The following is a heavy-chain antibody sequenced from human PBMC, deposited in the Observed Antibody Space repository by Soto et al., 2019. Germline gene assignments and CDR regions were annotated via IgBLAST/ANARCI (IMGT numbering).Heavy chain of an antibody. CDR2: TYYRSRWYN. D-gene: IGHD3-16*01. J-gene: IGHJ5*02. Sequence: SQTLSLTCAISGDSVSNNRAAWNWIRQSPSRGLEWLGRTYYRSRWYNDYAASVKGRITINADTSKNQFSLQLNSLTPEDTAVYYCASLEDDYVISWGQGTLVTVSS. CDR3: ASLEDDYVIS. CDR1: GDSVSNNRAA. V-gene: IGHV6-1*01.